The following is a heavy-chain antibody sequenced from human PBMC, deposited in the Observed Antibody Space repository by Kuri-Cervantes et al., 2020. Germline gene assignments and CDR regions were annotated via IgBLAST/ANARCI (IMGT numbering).Heavy chain of an antibody. D-gene: IGHD5-12*01. CDR3: THYSGYEGFDY. V-gene: IGHV2-5*01. CDR2: IYWNDDK. CDR1: GFSLSTSGVG. Sequence: SGPTLVKPTQTLTLTCAFSGFSLSTSGVGVGWIRQPPGKALEWLALIYWNDDKRYSPSLKSRLTITKDTSKNQVVLTMTNMDPVDTATYYCTHYSGYEGFDYWGQGTLVTVSS. J-gene: IGHJ4*02.